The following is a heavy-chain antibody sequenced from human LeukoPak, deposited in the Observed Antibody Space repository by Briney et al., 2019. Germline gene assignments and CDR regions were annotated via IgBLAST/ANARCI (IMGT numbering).Heavy chain of an antibody. V-gene: IGHV4-59*08. CDR2: IYYSGST. Sequence: SQTLSLTCTVSGGSISSYYCSWIRQPPGKRLEWIGYIYYSGSTNYNPSLKSRVTISVDTSRNRFSLKLSSVTAADTAVYYCARHSEVGDGRVYAFDIWGQGTMVTVSS. D-gene: IGHD2-15*01. CDR1: GGSISSYY. CDR3: ARHSEVGDGRVYAFDI. J-gene: IGHJ3*02.